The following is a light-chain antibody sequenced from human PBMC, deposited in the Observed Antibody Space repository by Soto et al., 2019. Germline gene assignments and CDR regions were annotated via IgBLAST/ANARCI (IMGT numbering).Light chain of an antibody. V-gene: IGKV4-1*01. Sequence: DIVMTQSPDSLAVSLGERATINCKSSQSVLFSSNNKNYLAWYQQKPGQPPNLLISWASTRDSGVPDRFSGSGSGTEFTLTISSLQAEDVAVYYCQQHYSTPYTFGQGTKVDIK. CDR3: QQHYSTPYT. CDR2: WAS. J-gene: IGKJ2*01. CDR1: QSVLFSSNNKNY.